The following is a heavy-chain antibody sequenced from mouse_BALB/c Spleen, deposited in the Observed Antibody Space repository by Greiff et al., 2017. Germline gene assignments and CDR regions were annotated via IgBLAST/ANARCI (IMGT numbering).Heavy chain of an antibody. J-gene: IGHJ4*01. V-gene: IGHV5-6*02. CDR3: ADLSHY. Sequence: DVKLVESGGDLVKPGGSLKLSCAASGFTFSSYGMSWVRQTPDKRLEWVATISSGGSYTYYPDSVKGRFTISRDNAKNTLYLQMSSLKSEDTAMYYCADLSHYWGQGTSVTVSS. CDR1: GFTFSSYG. CDR2: ISSGGSYT.